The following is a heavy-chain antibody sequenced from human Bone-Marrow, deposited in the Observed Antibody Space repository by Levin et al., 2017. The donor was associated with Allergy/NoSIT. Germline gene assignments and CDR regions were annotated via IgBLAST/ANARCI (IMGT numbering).Heavy chain of an antibody. V-gene: IGHV3-48*01. D-gene: IGHD3-16*01. CDR1: GFIFSGHS. CDR3: ATPGYSSDYVWGAYDAFNI. J-gene: IGHJ3*02. CDR2: ISSTLDII. Sequence: QAGGSLRLSCTASGFIFSGHSLNWVRQAPGKGLEWISYISSTLDIIYYADSVKGRFTISRDNGNNSLFLHLNSLKAEDTAIYYCATPGYSSDYVWGAYDAFNIWGQGTLVTVSS.